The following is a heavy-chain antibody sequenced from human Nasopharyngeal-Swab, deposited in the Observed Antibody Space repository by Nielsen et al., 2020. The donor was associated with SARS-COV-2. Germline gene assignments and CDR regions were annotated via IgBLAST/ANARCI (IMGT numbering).Heavy chain of an antibody. V-gene: IGHV3-21*01. J-gene: IGHJ6*03. CDR3: ARGGGARSLSYYYYYYMDV. D-gene: IGHD1-26*01. Sequence: VRQAPGKGLEWVSSISSSSSYIYYADSVKGRFTISRDNAKNSLYLQMNSLRAEDTAVYYCARGGGARSLSYYYYYYMDVWGKGTTVTVSS. CDR2: ISSSSSYI.